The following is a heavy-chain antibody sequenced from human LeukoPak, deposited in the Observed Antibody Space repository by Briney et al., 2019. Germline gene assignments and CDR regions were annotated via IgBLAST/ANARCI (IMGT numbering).Heavy chain of an antibody. D-gene: IGHD2-15*01. Sequence: GGSLRLSCAASGFTFSSYGMHWVRQAPGKGLEWVAVIWYDGSNEYFADSVKGRFTISRDNSKNILYLQMNSLRAEGTAVYYCARDIASTRMDVWGQGTTVSVSS. V-gene: IGHV3-33*08. CDR2: IWYDGSNE. CDR3: ARDIASTRMDV. CDR1: GFTFSSYG. J-gene: IGHJ6*02.